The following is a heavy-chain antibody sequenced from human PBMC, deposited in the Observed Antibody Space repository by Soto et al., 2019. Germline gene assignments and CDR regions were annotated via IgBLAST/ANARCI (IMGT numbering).Heavy chain of an antibody. CDR1: GGTFSSYA. CDR3: ARGNLKGTVHYYDSSGYLLPNWFDP. J-gene: IGHJ5*02. V-gene: IGHV1-69*13. Sequence: SVKVSCKASGGTFSSYAISWVRQAPGQGLEWMGGIIPIFGTANYAQKFQGRVTITADESTSTAYMELRSLRSENTAVYYCARGNLKGTVHYYDSSGYLLPNWFDPWGQGTLVTVSS. D-gene: IGHD3-22*01. CDR2: IIPIFGTA.